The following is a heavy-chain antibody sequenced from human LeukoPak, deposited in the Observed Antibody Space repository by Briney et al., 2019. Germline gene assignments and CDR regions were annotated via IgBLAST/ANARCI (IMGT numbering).Heavy chain of an antibody. CDR3: ATGANLFQY. CDR1: GFIFNDSW. Sequence: GGSLRLSRAASGFIFNDSWMSWVRQAPGKGLEWVANIRHDGSEKYYLDSVRGRFTISRDNAKNAVYLQMNNLRGEDTAVYYCATGANLFQYWGQGTLVTVSS. D-gene: IGHD4/OR15-4a*01. J-gene: IGHJ4*02. CDR2: IRHDGSEK. V-gene: IGHV3-7*01.